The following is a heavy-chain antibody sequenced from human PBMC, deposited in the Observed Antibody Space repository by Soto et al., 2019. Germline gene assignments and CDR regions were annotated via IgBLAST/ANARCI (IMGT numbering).Heavy chain of an antibody. Sequence: GGSLRLSCAASGFTFSSYSMNWVRQAPGKGLEWVSSISSSSSYIYYADSVKGRFTISRDNAKNSLYLQMNSLRAEDTAVYYCARGKVLRYFDWTPGRAAGLDVWGQGTTVTVS. J-gene: IGHJ6*02. CDR3: ARGKVLRYFDWTPGRAAGLDV. D-gene: IGHD3-9*01. V-gene: IGHV3-21*01. CDR2: ISSSSSYI. CDR1: GFTFSSYS.